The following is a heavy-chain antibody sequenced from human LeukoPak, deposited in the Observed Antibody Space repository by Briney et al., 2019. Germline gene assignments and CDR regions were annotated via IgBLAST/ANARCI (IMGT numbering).Heavy chain of an antibody. CDR1: GGSISSYY. Sequence: SETLSLTCTVSGGSISSYYWSWIRQPPGEGLEWIGYIYYSGSTNYNPSLKSRVTISVDPSKNQFSLKLSSVTAADTAVYYCARVRYSGSYDYWGQGTLVTVSS. J-gene: IGHJ4*02. CDR3: ARVRYSGSYDY. V-gene: IGHV4-59*01. D-gene: IGHD1-26*01. CDR2: IYYSGST.